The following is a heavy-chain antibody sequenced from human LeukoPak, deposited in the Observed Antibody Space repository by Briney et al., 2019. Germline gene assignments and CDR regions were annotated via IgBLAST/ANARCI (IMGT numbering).Heavy chain of an antibody. V-gene: IGHV4-31*03. CDR1: GGSISGGGYY. J-gene: IGHJ6*02. Sequence: SETLSLTCTVSGGSISGGGYYWSWIRQHPGKGLEWIGYIYYSGSTYYNPSLMSRVTISVDTSRNQFSLRLSSVTAADTAVYYCARSPQTDYYYYYAMDVWGQGTTATVSS. CDR3: ARSPQTDYYYYYAMDV. CDR2: IYYSGST.